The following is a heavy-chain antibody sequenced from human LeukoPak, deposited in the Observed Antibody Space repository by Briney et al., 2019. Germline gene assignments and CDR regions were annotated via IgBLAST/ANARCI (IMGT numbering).Heavy chain of an antibody. CDR2: IKSKTDGGTT. CDR1: GFTFSNAW. D-gene: IGHD6-19*01. V-gene: IGHV3-15*01. J-gene: IGHJ4*02. CDR3: TTEPYSSGWPYYFDY. Sequence: GGSLRLSYAASGFTFSNAWMSWVRQAPGKGLEWVGRIKSKTDGGTTDYAAPVKGRFTISRDDSKNTLYLQMNSLKTEDTAVYYCTTEPYSSGWPYYFDYWGQGTLVTVSS.